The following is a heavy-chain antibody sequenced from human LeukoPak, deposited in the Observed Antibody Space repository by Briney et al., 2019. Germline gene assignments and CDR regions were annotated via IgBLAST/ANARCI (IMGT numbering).Heavy chain of an antibody. CDR1: GGSISSYY. D-gene: IGHD6-19*01. CDR3: ARGGPSSGWHDFDY. CDR2: IYTSGST. V-gene: IGHV4-4*07. Sequence: SETLSLTCTVSGGSISSYYWSWIRQPAGKGLEWIGRIYTSGSTNYNPSLKSRVTMSVDTSKNQFSLKLSSVTAADTAVYYCARGGPSSGWHDFDYWGQGTLVTVSS. J-gene: IGHJ4*02.